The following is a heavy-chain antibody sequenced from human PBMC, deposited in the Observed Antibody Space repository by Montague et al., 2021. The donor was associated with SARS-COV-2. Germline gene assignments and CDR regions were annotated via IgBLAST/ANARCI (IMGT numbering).Heavy chain of an antibody. V-gene: IGHV4-61*02. CDR2: FYTSGST. CDR3: ASTYYYASGSLFDP. CDR1: GGSISSANYD. Sequence: TLSLTCTVSGGSISSANYDWSWIRQPAGKGLEWIGRFYTSGSTNYNPSLKSRVAISADTSKNQFSLKLSSVTAADTAVYYCASTYYYASGSLFDPWGQGTLVTVSS. D-gene: IGHD3-10*01. J-gene: IGHJ5*02.